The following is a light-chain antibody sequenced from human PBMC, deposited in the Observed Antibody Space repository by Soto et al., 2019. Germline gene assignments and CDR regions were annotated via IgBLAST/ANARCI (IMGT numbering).Light chain of an antibody. Sequence: QSVLTQSPSASGTPGQRVTIFCSGGRSNIGSNTVNWYQQVPGTVPKLLIYNDNQRPSGVPDRFSGSRSDTSASLAISGLQSGDEADYYCAAWDDSLNGYVFGVGTKVTVL. CDR3: AAWDDSLNGYV. V-gene: IGLV1-44*01. J-gene: IGLJ1*01. CDR1: RSNIGSNT. CDR2: NDN.